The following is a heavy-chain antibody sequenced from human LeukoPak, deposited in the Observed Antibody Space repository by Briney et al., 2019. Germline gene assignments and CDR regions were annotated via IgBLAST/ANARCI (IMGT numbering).Heavy chain of an antibody. CDR2: INHSGST. Sequence: SETLSLTCAVYGGSFSAYYWSWFRQPPGKGLDWIGEINHSGSTNYNPALKSRGTISVDASKNQFSLKLTSVTAAETAVYYCXXXISTXTGNYGXWGQGTLVTVSS. CDR1: GGSFSAYY. V-gene: IGHV4-34*01. CDR3: XXXISTXTGNYGX. J-gene: IGHJ4*02. D-gene: IGHD3-16*01.